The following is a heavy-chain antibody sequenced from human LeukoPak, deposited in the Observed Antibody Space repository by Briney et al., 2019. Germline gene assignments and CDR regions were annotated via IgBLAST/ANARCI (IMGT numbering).Heavy chain of an antibody. V-gene: IGHV4-34*01. CDR1: GGPFSGYY. Sequence: SETPSLTCAVYGGPFSGYYWSWIRQPPGKGLEWIGEINHSGSTNYNPSLKSRVTISVDTSKNQFSLKLSSVTAADTAVYYCARGTGSGTFDYWGQGTLVTVSS. J-gene: IGHJ4*02. CDR3: ARGTGSGTFDY. D-gene: IGHD3-10*01. CDR2: INHSGST.